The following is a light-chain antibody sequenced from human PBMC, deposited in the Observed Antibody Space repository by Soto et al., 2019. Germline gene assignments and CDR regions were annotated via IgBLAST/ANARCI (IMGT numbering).Light chain of an antibody. Sequence: QSVLTQPPSASGSPGQSVTISCTGTSSDVGGYNFVSWYQHHPGKAPKLMLYEVSKRPSGVPDRFSGSKSGNTASLTVFGLQAEDEADYYCSSYAGSTYVFGTGTKVTVL. CDR1: SSDVGGYNF. V-gene: IGLV2-8*01. J-gene: IGLJ1*01. CDR2: EVS. CDR3: SSYAGSTYV.